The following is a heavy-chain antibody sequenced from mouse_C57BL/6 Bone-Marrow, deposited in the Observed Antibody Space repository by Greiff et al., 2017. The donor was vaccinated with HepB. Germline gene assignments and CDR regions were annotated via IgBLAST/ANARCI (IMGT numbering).Heavy chain of an antibody. D-gene: IGHD1-1*01. CDR3: ARHRHYYCSSYYFDY. J-gene: IGHJ2*01. Sequence: EVKLVESGGDLVKPGGSLKLSCAASGFTFSSYGMSWVRQTPDKRLEWVATISSGGSYTYYPDSVKGRFTISRDNAKNTLYLQMSSLKSEDTAMYYCARHRHYYCSSYYFDYWGQGITLTVSS. CDR1: GFTFSSYG. CDR2: ISSGGSYT. V-gene: IGHV5-6*01.